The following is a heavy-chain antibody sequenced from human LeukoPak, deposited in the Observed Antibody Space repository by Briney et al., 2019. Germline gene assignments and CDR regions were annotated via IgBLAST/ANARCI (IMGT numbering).Heavy chain of an antibody. D-gene: IGHD2-15*01. V-gene: IGHV4-59*01. CDR1: GDSINNYH. J-gene: IGHJ1*01. CDR2: ISYTGDT. Sequence: PSGTLSLTCIVSGDSINNYHWSWIRQAPGKGLEWIGYISYTGDTNYNPTLKGRVAISVDTSKNQFSLRLTSVTTADTAVYYCARGGARIPALVEYFPHWGQGTLVTVSS. CDR3: ARGGARIPALVEYFPH.